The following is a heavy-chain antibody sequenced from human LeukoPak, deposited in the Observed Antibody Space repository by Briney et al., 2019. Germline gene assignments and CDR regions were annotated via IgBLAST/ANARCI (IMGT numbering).Heavy chain of an antibody. CDR1: GYTFTINN. CDR2: INPNSGGS. Sequence: ASVKVSCKASGYTFTINNIHWVRQAPGQGLEWMGWINPNSGGSNHAPRFQGGATMTRDTSIGTAYMELSSLTSDDTAVYYCTRGYGSSWFDYWGQGALVTVSS. D-gene: IGHD6-13*01. J-gene: IGHJ5*01. V-gene: IGHV1-2*02. CDR3: TRGYGSSWFDY.